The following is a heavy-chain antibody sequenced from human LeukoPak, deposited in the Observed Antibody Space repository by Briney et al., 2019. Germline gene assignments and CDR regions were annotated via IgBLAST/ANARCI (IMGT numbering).Heavy chain of an antibody. D-gene: IGHD5-24*01. CDR3: ARHEGSREMAPNY. J-gene: IGHJ4*02. V-gene: IGHV3-23*01. Sequence: PGGSLRLSCVASGFTFSSYALNGVRQTPGKGLEWVSTISGSGASTYYADAVRGRFTISRDNSRNTLQLQMNSLRAEDTAVYYCARHEGSREMAPNYWGQGTLVTVSS. CDR2: ISGSGAST. CDR1: GFTFSSYA.